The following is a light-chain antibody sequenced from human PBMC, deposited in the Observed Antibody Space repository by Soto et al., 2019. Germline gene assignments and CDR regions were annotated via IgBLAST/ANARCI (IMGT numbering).Light chain of an antibody. V-gene: IGKV3-20*01. Sequence: ESMLTQSPGTLSLSPGERATLSCRASQSVSSSYLAWYQQKPGQAPRLLIYGASSRATDIPDRFSGSGSGTDFTLTISRLEPEDFAVYFCQQYDTSPRGPMYTFGQGTKVDIK. CDR1: QSVSSSY. CDR3: QQYDTSPRGPMYT. CDR2: GAS. J-gene: IGKJ2*01.